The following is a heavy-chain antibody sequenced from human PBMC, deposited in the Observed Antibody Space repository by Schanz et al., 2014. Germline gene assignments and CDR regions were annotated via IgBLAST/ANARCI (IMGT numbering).Heavy chain of an antibody. CDR3: ARDFSAYVGNYFDY. J-gene: IGHJ4*02. Sequence: QVQLVQSGAEVKKPGASVKVSCKASGGTFSSDTFSWVRQAPGQGLEWMGRIVPILGIANYAQKFQGRVTMTTDTSTSTSYMELTSLRFDDTAVYYCARDFSAYVGNYFDYWGQGTLVTVSS. CDR2: IVPILGIA. D-gene: IGHD5-12*01. CDR1: GGTFSSDT. V-gene: IGHV1-69*04.